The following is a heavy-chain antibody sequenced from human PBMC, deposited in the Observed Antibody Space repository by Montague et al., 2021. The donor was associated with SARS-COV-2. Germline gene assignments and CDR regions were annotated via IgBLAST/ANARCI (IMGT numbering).Heavy chain of an antibody. CDR1: GDSINSDTAF. Sequence: SETLSLTCTVSGDSINSDTAFWGWVRQSPGKGLEWIGSMVYSGRNFYNGALRSRLTISVATSKNQFSLKLTSVTAADTAVYSGARHGGHSYAHFAYWGQGTLVIVSS. CDR3: ARHGGHSYAHFAY. J-gene: IGHJ4*02. D-gene: IGHD5-18*01. V-gene: IGHV4-39*01. CDR2: MVYSGRN.